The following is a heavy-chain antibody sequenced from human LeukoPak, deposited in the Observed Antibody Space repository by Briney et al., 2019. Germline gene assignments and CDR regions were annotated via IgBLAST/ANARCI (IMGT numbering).Heavy chain of an antibody. Sequence: GGSLRLSCAASGFSFADATMHWVRQVPGKGLEWVSGINWNSGTMGYADSVKGRFTVSRDNARNSLYLQMNSLKTEDTALYYCAKDPYMDVWGKGTTVTVSS. CDR3: AKDPYMDV. J-gene: IGHJ6*03. CDR1: GFSFADAT. V-gene: IGHV3-9*01. CDR2: INWNSGTM.